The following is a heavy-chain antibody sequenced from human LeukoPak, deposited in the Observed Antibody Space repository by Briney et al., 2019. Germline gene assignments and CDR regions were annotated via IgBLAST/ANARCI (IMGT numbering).Heavy chain of an antibody. V-gene: IGHV3-53*04. Sequence: GGSLRLSCAASGFTVSGNYMSWVRQAPGKGLERVSVIYSGGSTYYADSVKGRFTISRHNSKNTLYLQMNSLRAEDTAVYYCARSKPRNDGMDVWGQGTTVTVSS. CDR1: GFTVSGNY. J-gene: IGHJ6*02. CDR2: IYSGGST. CDR3: ARSKPRNDGMDV.